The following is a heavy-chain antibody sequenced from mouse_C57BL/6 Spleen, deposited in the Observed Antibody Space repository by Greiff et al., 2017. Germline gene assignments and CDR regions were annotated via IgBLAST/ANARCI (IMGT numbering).Heavy chain of an antibody. V-gene: IGHV4-1*01. J-gene: IGHJ4*01. CDR1: GIDFSRYW. Sequence: VQLKQSGGGLVQPGGSLKLSCAASGIDFSRYWMSWVRRAPGKGLEWIGEINPDSSTINYAPSLKDKFIISRDNAKNTLYLQMSKVRSEDTALYYCARPGYGSSFAMDYWGQGTSVTVSS. CDR2: INPDSSTI. CDR3: ARPGYGSSFAMDY. D-gene: IGHD1-1*01.